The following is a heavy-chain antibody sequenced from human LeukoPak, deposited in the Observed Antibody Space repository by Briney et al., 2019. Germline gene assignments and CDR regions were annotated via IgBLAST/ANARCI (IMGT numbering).Heavy chain of an antibody. CDR1: GYTFTSYG. CDR2: ISAYNGNT. J-gene: IGHJ4*02. D-gene: IGHD3-3*01. V-gene: IGHV1-18*01. Sequence: ASVNVSYKASGYTFTSYGISWGRLAPGHRLESRVWISAYNGNTNYEQKLQGRVTMTTDKSTSTAYMELRSLRSDDTAVYYCARAQTTYYDFWSGYRPPDYWGQGTLVSVSS. CDR3: ARAQTTYYDFWSGYRPPDY.